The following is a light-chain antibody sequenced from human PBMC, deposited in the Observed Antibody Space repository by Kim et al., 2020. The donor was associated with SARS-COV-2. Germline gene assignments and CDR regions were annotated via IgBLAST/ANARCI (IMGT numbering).Light chain of an antibody. CDR3: QQYYDCPWT. J-gene: IGKJ1*01. Sequence: DIVMTQSPDSLAVSLGERATINCKSSQSIFHASRNKNYLAWYQQNPGQPSMLLISWASTQESAVPDRFSGSGSGTDFILTISSLQAKDVAVYYYQQYYDCPWTFGQGTKVDIK. V-gene: IGKV4-1*01. CDR2: WAS. CDR1: QSIFHASRNKNY.